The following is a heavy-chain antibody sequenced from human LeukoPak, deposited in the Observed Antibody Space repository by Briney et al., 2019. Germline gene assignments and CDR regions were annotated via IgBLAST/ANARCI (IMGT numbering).Heavy chain of an antibody. J-gene: IGHJ5*02. Sequence: SETLSLTCAVSGYSICSGYYWGWIRQPPGKGLEWIGSIYHSGSTYYNPSLKSRVTISVDTSKNQFSLKLSSVTAADTAVYYCARVEPPNWFDPWGQGTLVTVSS. V-gene: IGHV4-38-2*01. CDR3: ARVEPPNWFDP. CDR2: IYHSGST. CDR1: GYSICSGYY. D-gene: IGHD5-24*01.